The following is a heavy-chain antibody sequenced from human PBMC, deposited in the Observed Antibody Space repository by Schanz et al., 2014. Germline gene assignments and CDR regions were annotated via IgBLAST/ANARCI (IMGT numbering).Heavy chain of an antibody. CDR2: IYIGGNT. Sequence: VQLVDSGGGLVKPGGSLRLSCAASGFSVGNKYMNWVRQAPGKGLEWVTFIYIGGNTYYADSVKGRFTISRDNSKNTVYMQMNSLRAEDTAVYYCARGGPAYYFDDWGQGTLVTVSS. CDR3: ARGGPAYYFDD. CDR1: GFSVGNKY. J-gene: IGHJ4*02. V-gene: IGHV3-66*01.